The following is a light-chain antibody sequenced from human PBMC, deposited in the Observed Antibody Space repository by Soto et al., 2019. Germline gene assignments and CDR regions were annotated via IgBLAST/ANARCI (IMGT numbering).Light chain of an antibody. CDR1: SSNIGAGYD. Sequence: QSALTQPPSVSGAPGQRVTIFCTGTSSNIGAGYDVHWYQQLPGTVPKLLIYGSNNRPSGVPDRFSGSKSGTSASLAITGLQADDEATYYCQSYDSGLPWVFGGGTKLTVL. J-gene: IGLJ3*02. CDR2: GSN. V-gene: IGLV1-40*01. CDR3: QSYDSGLPWV.